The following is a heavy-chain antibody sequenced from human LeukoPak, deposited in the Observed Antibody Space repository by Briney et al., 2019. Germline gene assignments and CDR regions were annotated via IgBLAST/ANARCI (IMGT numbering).Heavy chain of an antibody. V-gene: IGHV4-34*01. CDR1: GCTISGNN. J-gene: IGHJ4*02. CDR3: ARVHVNYQPLMLSHFSQ. CDR2: INHSGST. D-gene: IGHD3-3*02. Sequence: SETLSRTCAVYGCTISGNNWGWLRQPPGKGLEWIGEINHSGSTNYNPSLKSRVTISVDTSKNQFSLKLSSVTAADTAVYYCARVHVNYQPLMLSHFSQGGQGTLVTVSS.